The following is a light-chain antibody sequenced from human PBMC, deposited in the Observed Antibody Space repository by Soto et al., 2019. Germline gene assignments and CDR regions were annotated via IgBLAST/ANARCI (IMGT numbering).Light chain of an antibody. J-gene: IGLJ1*01. CDR2: EVS. CDR1: SSDVGSYNL. CDR3: CSYAGSSTPYV. V-gene: IGLV2-23*02. Sequence: HSVLTQPASVSGSPGQSTTISFTGTSSDVGSYNLVSWYQQHPGKAPKLMIYEVSKRPSGVSNRFSGSKSGNTASLTISGLQAEDEADYYCCSYAGSSTPYVFGTGTKVTV.